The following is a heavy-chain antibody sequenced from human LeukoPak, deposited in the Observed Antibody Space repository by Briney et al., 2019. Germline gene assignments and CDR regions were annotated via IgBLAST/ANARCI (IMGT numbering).Heavy chain of an antibody. V-gene: IGHV3-11*05. J-gene: IGHJ3*02. D-gene: IGHD6-19*01. CDR2: ISSSSSYT. CDR1: GFTFSDYY. CDR3: ARDQWLLRGGDHDAFDI. Sequence: GGSLRLSCAASGFTFSDYYMGWIRQAPGKGLEWVSYISSSSSYTNYADSVKGRFTISRDNAKNSLYLQMNSLRAEDTAVYYCARDQWLLRGGDHDAFDIWGQGTMVTVSS.